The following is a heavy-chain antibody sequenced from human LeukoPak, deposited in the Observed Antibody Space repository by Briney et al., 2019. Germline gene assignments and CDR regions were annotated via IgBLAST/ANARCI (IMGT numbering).Heavy chain of an antibody. CDR1: GFTFSSYG. CDR3: TRDRMDLGVDH. CDR2: IWYDGSNK. J-gene: IGHJ4*02. V-gene: IGHV3-33*01. D-gene: IGHD3-16*01. Sequence: GGSLRLSCAASGFTFSSYGMHWVRQAPGKGLEWVAFIWYDGSNKYYADSVKGRFTISRDNSKNTLYLQMNSLRAEDTAVYYCTRDRMDLGVDHWGQGTLVTVSS.